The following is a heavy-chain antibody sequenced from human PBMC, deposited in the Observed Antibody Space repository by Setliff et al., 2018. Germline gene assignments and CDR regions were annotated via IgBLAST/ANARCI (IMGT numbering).Heavy chain of an antibody. V-gene: IGHV1-46*01. CDR1: GYSFTSHY. J-gene: IGHJ4*02. Sequence: ASVKVSCKTSGYSFTSHYMHWVRQAPGQGLEWMGIINPGGLSSSSTQKLQGRVTMTTDASTTTAYMELRGLTSDDTAVYYCSRLVRYCSKTSCQTASGAEVWGQGTLVTVSS. D-gene: IGHD2-2*01. CDR2: INPGGLSS. CDR3: SRLVRYCSKTSCQTASGAEV.